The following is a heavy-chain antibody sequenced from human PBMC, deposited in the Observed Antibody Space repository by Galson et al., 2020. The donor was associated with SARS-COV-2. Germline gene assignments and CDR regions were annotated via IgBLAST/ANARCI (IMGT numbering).Heavy chain of an antibody. D-gene: IGHD1-26*01. CDR3: ARGGSYGGYYYYGMVV. Sequence: ASVKVSCKASGYTFTGYYMHWVRQAPGQGLEWMGWINPNSGGTNYAQKFKGRVTMTRDTSIRTAYMELSRLRSEDTAVYYCARGGSYGGYYYYGMVVWVQGTTVTVSS. CDR2: INPNSGGT. V-gene: IGHV1-2*02. J-gene: IGHJ6*02. CDR1: GYTFTGYY.